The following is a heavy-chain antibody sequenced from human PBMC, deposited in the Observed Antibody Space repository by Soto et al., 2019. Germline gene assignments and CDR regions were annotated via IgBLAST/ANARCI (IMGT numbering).Heavy chain of an antibody. CDR1: GGSFRGYY. CDR3: ARGEQLVWYYKSGLDV. V-gene: IGHV4-34*01. Sequence: ETLSLTCXVYGGSFRGYYWNWIRQPPEKGLEWIGEINHSGSTNYNPSLKSRVTISVDTSKNQFSLKLSSVTAADTAVYYCARGEQLVWYYKSGLDVWGQGTTVTVSS. J-gene: IGHJ6*02. D-gene: IGHD3-3*01. CDR2: INHSGST.